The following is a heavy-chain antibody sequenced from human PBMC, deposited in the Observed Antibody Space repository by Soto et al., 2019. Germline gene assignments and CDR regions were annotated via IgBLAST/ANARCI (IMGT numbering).Heavy chain of an antibody. Sequence: SETLSLTCTVSGGSISSYYWSWIRQPPGKGLEWIGYIYYSGSTNYNPSLKSRVTISVDTSKNKFSLKLSSVTAADTAVYYCARDIGLRFLVGWFDPWGQGTLVTVSS. CDR2: IYYSGST. CDR3: ARDIGLRFLVGWFDP. J-gene: IGHJ5*02. V-gene: IGHV4-59*01. CDR1: GGSISSYY. D-gene: IGHD3-3*01.